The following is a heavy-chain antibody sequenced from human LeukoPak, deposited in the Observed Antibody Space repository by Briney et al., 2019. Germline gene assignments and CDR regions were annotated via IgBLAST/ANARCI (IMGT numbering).Heavy chain of an antibody. J-gene: IGHJ4*02. D-gene: IGHD3-10*01. CDR3: ARVGGFGELLDF. V-gene: IGHV3-48*01. CDR1: GFTFSTYS. CDR2: ISSTSSII. Sequence: PGGSLRLSCAASGFTFSTYSMNWVRQAPGKGLEWVSYISSTSSIIYYTDSVKGRFTISRDNANNSLYLQMNSLRAEDTAVYYCARVGGFGELLDFWGQGTLVTVSS.